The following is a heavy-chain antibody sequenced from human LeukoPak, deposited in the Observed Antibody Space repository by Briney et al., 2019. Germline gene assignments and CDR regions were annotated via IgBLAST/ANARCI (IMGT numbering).Heavy chain of an antibody. V-gene: IGHV3-21*01. J-gene: IGHJ4*02. Sequence: PGGSLRLSCAASGFTFSNYNMNWVRQAPGKGLERVSSISSSSSYIYYADSLKGRFTISRDNAKNSLYLQMNSLRAEDTAVYYCASALEDDDFSFDYWGQGTLVTVSS. D-gene: IGHD1-1*01. CDR2: ISSSSSYI. CDR1: GFTFSNYN. CDR3: ASALEDDDFSFDY.